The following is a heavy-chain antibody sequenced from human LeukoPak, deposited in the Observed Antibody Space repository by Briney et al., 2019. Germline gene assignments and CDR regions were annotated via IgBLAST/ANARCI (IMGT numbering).Heavy chain of an antibody. V-gene: IGHV3-23*01. D-gene: IGHD3-3*01. CDR2: ISGSGGST. J-gene: IGHJ5*02. CDR1: GFTFSSYA. CDR3: AKGLYYDFWGGTNWFDP. Sequence: PGGSLRLSCAASGFTFSSYAMSWVRQAPGKGLEWVSAISGSGGSTYYADSVKGRFTISRDNSKNTLYLQMNSLRAEDTAVYYCAKGLYYDFWGGTNWFDPWGQGTLVTVSS.